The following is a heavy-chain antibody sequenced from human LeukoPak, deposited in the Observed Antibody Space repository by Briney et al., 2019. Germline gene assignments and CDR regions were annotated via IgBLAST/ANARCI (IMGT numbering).Heavy chain of an antibody. D-gene: IGHD5-12*01. CDR3: ARVGPIVATIDAFDI. V-gene: IGHV4-39*07. CDR1: GGSISSSSYY. Sequence: SETLSLTCTVSGGSISSSSYYWGWIRQPPGKGLEWIGSIYYSGSTYYNPSLKSRVTISVDTSKNQFSLKLSSVTAADTAVYYCARVGPIVATIDAFDIWGQGTMVTVSS. CDR2: IYYSGST. J-gene: IGHJ3*02.